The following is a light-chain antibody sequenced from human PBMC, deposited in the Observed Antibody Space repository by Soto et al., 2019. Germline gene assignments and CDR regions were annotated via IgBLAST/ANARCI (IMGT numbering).Light chain of an antibody. CDR1: QGISSY. Sequence: DIPLTQSPSFLSASVGDRVTITCRASQGISSYLAWYQQKPGKAPILLIYAASTLQSGVPSRFSGSGSGTEFTLTISSLQPEDFATYYCQQLNSYPPFTFGPGTKVDI. CDR2: AAS. J-gene: IGKJ3*01. V-gene: IGKV1-9*01. CDR3: QQLNSYPPFT.